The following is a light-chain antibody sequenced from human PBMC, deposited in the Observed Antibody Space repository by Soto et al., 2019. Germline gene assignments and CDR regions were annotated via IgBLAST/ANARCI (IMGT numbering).Light chain of an antibody. CDR3: QQRSNWLPIT. J-gene: IGKJ5*01. CDR2: DAS. V-gene: IGKV3-11*01. Sequence: EIVMTQSPATLSVSPGERATLSCRASQSVSSYLAWYQQKPRQAPRLLIYDASNRATGIPARFSGSGSGTDFTLTISSLEPEDFAVYYCQQRSNWLPITFGQGTRLEIK. CDR1: QSVSSY.